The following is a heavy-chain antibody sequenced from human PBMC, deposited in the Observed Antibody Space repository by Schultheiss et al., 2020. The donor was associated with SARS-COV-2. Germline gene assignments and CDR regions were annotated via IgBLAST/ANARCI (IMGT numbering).Heavy chain of an antibody. V-gene: IGHV3-23*01. Sequence: GGSLRLSCAASGFTFSSYAMSWVRQAPGKGLEWVSAISGSGGSTYYADSVKGRFTISRDNSKNTLYLQMNSLRAEDTAVYYCARRRQDTSAYSFFDSWGQGTLVTVSS. CDR1: GFTFSSYA. J-gene: IGHJ4*02. CDR3: ARRRQDTSAYSFFDS. D-gene: IGHD4-11*01. CDR2: ISGSGGST.